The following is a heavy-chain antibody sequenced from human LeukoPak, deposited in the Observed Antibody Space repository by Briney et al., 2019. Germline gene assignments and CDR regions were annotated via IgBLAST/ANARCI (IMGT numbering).Heavy chain of an antibody. D-gene: IGHD6-6*01. CDR3: ARVGNVAARQGYFDY. CDR1: GGSISSGSYY. J-gene: IGHJ4*02. V-gene: IGHV4-39*07. CDR2: IYYSGST. Sequence: PSETLSLTCTVSGGSISSGSYYWSWIRQPAGKGLEWIGSIYYSGSTYYNPSLKSRVTISVDTSKNQFSLKLSSVTAADTAVYYCARVGNVAARQGYFDYWGQGTLVTVSS.